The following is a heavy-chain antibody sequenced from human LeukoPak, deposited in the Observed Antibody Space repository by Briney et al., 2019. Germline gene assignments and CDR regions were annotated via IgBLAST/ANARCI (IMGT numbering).Heavy chain of an antibody. CDR2: IIPIFGTA. CDR3: ASPRSIAAAGTFVY. J-gene: IGHJ4*02. D-gene: IGHD6-13*01. V-gene: IGHV1-69*13. CDR1: GGTFSSYA. Sequence: GASVKVSCKASGGTFSSYAISWVRQAPGQGLEWMGGIIPIFGTANYAQKFQGRVTITADESTSTAYMELSSLRSEDTAVYYCASPRSIAAAGTFVYWGQGTLVTVSS.